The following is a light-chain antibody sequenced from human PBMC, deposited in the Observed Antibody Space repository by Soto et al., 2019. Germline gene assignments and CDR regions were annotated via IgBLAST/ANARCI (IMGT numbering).Light chain of an antibody. CDR1: QSISSK. Sequence: ETVMTQSPATLSVSPGERATLSCRASQSISSKLAWYQQKPGQAPRLLIYGASTRATWIPARFSGSGSGTEFTLTISSLQSEDLAVYYCHQYNNWPLTFGPGTKVDIK. CDR3: HQYNNWPLT. J-gene: IGKJ3*01. V-gene: IGKV3-15*01. CDR2: GAS.